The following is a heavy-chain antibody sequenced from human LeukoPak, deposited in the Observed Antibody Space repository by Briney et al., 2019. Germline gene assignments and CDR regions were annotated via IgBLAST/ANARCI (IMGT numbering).Heavy chain of an antibody. V-gene: IGHV3-66*03. Sequence: GGSLRLSCAGSGFSVSNYYMNWVRQAPGKGLEWVSLTRDSGATFYADSVKGRFTISRDNSKNTIYLQMNRLRVEDTAVYFCARDRAVTQVWVEFDSWGQGTQVTVSP. CDR3: ARDRAVTQVWVEFDS. D-gene: IGHD3-16*01. CDR2: TRDSGAT. CDR1: GFSVSNYY. J-gene: IGHJ5*01.